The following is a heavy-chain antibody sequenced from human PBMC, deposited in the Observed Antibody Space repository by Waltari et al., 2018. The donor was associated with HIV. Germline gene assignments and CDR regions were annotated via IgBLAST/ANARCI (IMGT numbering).Heavy chain of an antibody. CDR2: INAGNGKT. Sequence: VQVVQSGAEVKKPGASVKISCKASGFTFTTYAMQWVRKAPGQRLEWMGWINAGNGKTKYSQKFQGRVTITRDTSASTVYMELSSLRSEEDTAVYFCARGIWSTSLLYYFDSWGQGTLVAVSS. CDR1: GFTFTTYA. V-gene: IGHV1-3*01. D-gene: IGHD3-3*01. CDR3: ARGIWSTSLLYYFDS. J-gene: IGHJ4*02.